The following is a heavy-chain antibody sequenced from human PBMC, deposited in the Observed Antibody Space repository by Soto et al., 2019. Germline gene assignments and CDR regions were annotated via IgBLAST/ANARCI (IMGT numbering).Heavy chain of an antibody. Sequence: QVQLVQSGAEVKKPGSSVKVSCKASGGTFNSYAISWVRLAPGQGLEWVGRIVPMFATTDYAQKLQGRVSITADESTNTAYMELSSLRSEDTAIYYCATEENSHGGMEVWGQGTTVTVSS. CDR1: GGTFNSYA. V-gene: IGHV1-69*18. J-gene: IGHJ6*02. CDR2: IVPMFATT. CDR3: ATEENSHGGMEV.